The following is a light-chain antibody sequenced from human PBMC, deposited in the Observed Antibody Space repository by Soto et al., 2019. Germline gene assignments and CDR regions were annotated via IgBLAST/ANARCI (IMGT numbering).Light chain of an antibody. J-gene: IGKJ5*01. CDR1: QSLTTCF. Sequence: EFVLTQSPATLSLSPGERATLSCRASQSLTTCFNAWYRQTAGLAPSLLIYDTSSRASGIPEWISGGGWRTDFPLTISRLEPEDFAVFYCQQYGTSESIFGQGTRLEIK. CDR2: DTS. CDR3: QQYGTSESI. V-gene: IGKV3D-20*01.